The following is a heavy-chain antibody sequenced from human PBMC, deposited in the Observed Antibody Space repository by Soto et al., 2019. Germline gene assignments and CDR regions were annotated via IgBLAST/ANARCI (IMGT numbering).Heavy chain of an antibody. Sequence: SVKVSCKASGGTFSSYAISWVRQAPGQGLEWMGGIIPIFGTANYAQKFQGRVTITADESTSTAYMELSSLRSEDTAVYYCARGSRDGYKLFDYWGQGTLVTVSS. CDR3: ARGSRDGYKLFDY. CDR1: GGTFSSYA. V-gene: IGHV1-69*13. CDR2: IIPIFGTA. D-gene: IGHD5-12*01. J-gene: IGHJ4*02.